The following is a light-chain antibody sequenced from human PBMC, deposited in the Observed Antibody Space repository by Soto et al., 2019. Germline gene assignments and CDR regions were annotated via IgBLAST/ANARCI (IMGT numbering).Light chain of an antibody. CDR1: SSDIGIYKY. J-gene: IGLJ1*01. V-gene: IGLV2-14*01. Sequence: QSVLTQPASVSGSPGQSIAISCTGSSSDIGIYKYVSWYQQHPGKVPKLIIYEVTNRPSGVSNRFSGSKSGNTASLTISGLQAEDEADYYCSSYTTSSNRVFGHGTKVTVL. CDR3: SSYTTSSNRV. CDR2: EVT.